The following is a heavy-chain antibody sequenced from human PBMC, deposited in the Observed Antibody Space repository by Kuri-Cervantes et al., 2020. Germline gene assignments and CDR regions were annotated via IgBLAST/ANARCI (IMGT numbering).Heavy chain of an antibody. J-gene: IGHJ5*02. V-gene: IGHV3-30*01. Sequence: GESLKISCAVSGFTFSNYEMNWVRQAPGKGLEWVAVISYDGSNKYYADSVKGRFTISRDNSKNTLYLQMNSLRAEDTAVYYCARRSVPDPWGQGTLVTVSS. CDR3: ARRSVPDP. CDR2: ISYDGSNK. CDR1: GFTFSNYE.